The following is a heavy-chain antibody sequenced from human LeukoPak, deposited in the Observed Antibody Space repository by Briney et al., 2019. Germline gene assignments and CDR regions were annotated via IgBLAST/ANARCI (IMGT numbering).Heavy chain of an antibody. J-gene: IGHJ4*02. CDR1: GFTVSSNY. Sequence: GESLRLSCAASGFTVSSNYMSWVRQAPGKGLEWVAVIYSGGSTYYADSVKGRFTISRDNSKNTLYLQMNSLRAEDTAVYYCARVSPYYYDSSGLDYWGQGTLVTVSS. D-gene: IGHD3-22*01. CDR2: IYSGGST. V-gene: IGHV3-53*01. CDR3: ARVSPYYYDSSGLDY.